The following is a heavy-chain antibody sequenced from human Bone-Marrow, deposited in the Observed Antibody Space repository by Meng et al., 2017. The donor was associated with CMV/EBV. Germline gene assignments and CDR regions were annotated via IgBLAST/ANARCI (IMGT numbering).Heavy chain of an antibody. CDR2: IKQDGSEK. CDR1: GFILNDYW. D-gene: IGHD2-2*01. V-gene: IGHV3-7*01. J-gene: IGHJ6*02. CDR3: ARDRADIVVVPPSYYYGMDV. Sequence: GGSLRLSCAASGFILNDYWMTWIRQAPGKGLEWVAKIKQDGSEKYYVDSVKGRFSISRDNAKNSLYLQMNSLRVEDTAVYYCARDRADIVVVPPSYYYGMDVWGQGTTVTVSS.